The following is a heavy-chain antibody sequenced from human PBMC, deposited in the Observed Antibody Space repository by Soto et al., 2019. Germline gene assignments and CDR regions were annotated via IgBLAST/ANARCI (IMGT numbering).Heavy chain of an antibody. D-gene: IGHD2-2*01. CDR3: ARGVDIVLVPAYDAFDI. Sequence: GDSMKVSCMASGFLSTSYCMHWVRQALGQMLEWMRIINPSGGSTSYAQKFQGRVTMTRDTSTSTVYMELSSLRSEDTAVYYCARGVDIVLVPAYDAFDIWGQGTMVTVSS. V-gene: IGHV1-46*01. CDR1: GFLSTSYC. CDR2: INPSGGST. J-gene: IGHJ3*02.